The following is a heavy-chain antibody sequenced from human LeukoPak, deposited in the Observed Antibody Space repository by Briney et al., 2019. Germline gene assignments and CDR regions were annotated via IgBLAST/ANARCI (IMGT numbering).Heavy chain of an antibody. J-gene: IGHJ6*03. V-gene: IGHV4-59*01. D-gene: IGHD4-11*01. CDR1: GGTISSYH. CDR2: IYYSGST. CDR3: ARGTTVTWYYYYYYYMDV. Sequence: SETLSLTCTVSGGTISSYHRNWIRQPPGKGLEWIGYIYYSGSTNYNPSLKSRVTISVDTSKNQFSLKLSSVTAADTAVYYCARGTTVTWYYYYYYYMDVWGKGTTVTVSS.